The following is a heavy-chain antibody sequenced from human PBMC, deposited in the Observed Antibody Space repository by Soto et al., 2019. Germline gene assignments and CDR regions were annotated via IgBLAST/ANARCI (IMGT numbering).Heavy chain of an antibody. CDR3: ARVRTENYYGMDV. J-gene: IGHJ6*02. Sequence: GGSLRLSCAASGFTFSSYPMSSVRQAPGKGLEWVANIKQDGSEKYYVDSVKGRFAISRDNAKNSLYLQMNSLRAEDTAVYYCARVRTENYYGMDVWGQGTTVTVSS. CDR2: IKQDGSEK. V-gene: IGHV3-7*05. CDR1: GFTFSSYP.